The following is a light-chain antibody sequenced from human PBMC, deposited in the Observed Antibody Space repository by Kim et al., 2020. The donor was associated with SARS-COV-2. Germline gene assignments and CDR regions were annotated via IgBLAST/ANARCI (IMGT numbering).Light chain of an antibody. CDR2: DAS. Sequence: EIVLTQSPATLSLSPGERATLSCRASQSVSRYIAWYQHKPGQAPRLLIFDASTRVTGIPARFSGSGSGTDFTLTISSLKPEDFAVYYCQQRSNWPFTFGGGTKLEI. V-gene: IGKV3-11*01. CDR1: QSVSRY. J-gene: IGKJ4*01. CDR3: QQRSNWPFT.